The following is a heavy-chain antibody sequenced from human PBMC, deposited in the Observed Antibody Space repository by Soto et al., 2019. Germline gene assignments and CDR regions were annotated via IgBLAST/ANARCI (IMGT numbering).Heavy chain of an antibody. CDR2: IKGKPDGGTT. CDR1: GFTFNDAW. CDR3: TTMDNYGGNLPFYY. J-gene: IGHJ4*02. V-gene: IGHV3-15*07. D-gene: IGHD4-17*01. Sequence: EVPLVESGGGLVKPGGSLRLSCAASGFTFNDAWMTWVRQAPGKGREWVGGIKGKPDGGTTDNAAPVKGRFTISRDDXXTTLYLQMNSLKTEDTAVYYCTTMDNYGGNLPFYYWGQGTLVTVSS.